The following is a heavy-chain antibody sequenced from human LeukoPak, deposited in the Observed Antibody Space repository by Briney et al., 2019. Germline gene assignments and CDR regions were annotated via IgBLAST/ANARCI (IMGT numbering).Heavy chain of an antibody. V-gene: IGHV3-23*01. CDR3: AKHSAEKYSGNYGWAPPDEY. D-gene: IGHD5-12*01. Sequence: GGSLRLSCAASGFTFSSYAMTWVRQAPGKGLEWVSAITGGGDTTYYADSVKGRFTISRDNSKNTLYLQMNSLRPEDTAVYYCAKHSAEKYSGNYGWAPPDEYWGQGSLVTVSS. J-gene: IGHJ4*02. CDR2: ITGGGDTT. CDR1: GFTFSSYA.